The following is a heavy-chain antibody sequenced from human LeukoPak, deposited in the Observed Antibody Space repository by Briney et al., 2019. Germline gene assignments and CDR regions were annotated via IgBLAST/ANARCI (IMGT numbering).Heavy chain of an antibody. D-gene: IGHD5-18*01. V-gene: IGHV1-8*01. J-gene: IGHJ4*02. CDR2: MNPNSGNT. Sequence: ASVKVSCKASGYTFTSYDINWVRQATGQGLEWMGWMNPNSGNTGYARKFQGRVTMTRNTSISTAYMELSSLRSEDTAVYYCARVYSYGSTFDYWGQGTLVTVSS. CDR1: GYTFTSYD. CDR3: ARVYSYGSTFDY.